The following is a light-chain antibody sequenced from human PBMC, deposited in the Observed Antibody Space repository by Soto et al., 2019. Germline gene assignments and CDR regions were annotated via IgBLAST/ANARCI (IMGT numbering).Light chain of an antibody. Sequence: QSALTQPASVSGSPGQSITISCTGTSRDIGAFNYVSWYQQHPDKAPKLLISAVNNRPSGVSHRFSGSKSGNTASLTISGLQPADEADYSCSSYTTSGTYVLFGGGTKLTVL. CDR3: SSYTTSGTYVL. CDR1: SRDIGAFNY. J-gene: IGLJ3*02. V-gene: IGLV2-14*01. CDR2: AVN.